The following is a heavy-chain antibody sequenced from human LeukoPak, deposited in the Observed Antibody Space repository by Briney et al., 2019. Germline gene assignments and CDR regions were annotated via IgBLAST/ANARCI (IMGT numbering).Heavy chain of an antibody. Sequence: GASVKVSCKASGYTFTGYYMHWVRQAPGQGLEWMGWINPNSGGTNYAQKFQGRVTMTRDTSISTAYMELSRLRSDDTAVYYCARSFWSGSDIGSPGLFDPWGQGTLVTVSS. CDR2: INPNSGGT. D-gene: IGHD3-3*01. CDR3: ARSFWSGSDIGSPGLFDP. V-gene: IGHV1-2*02. J-gene: IGHJ5*02. CDR1: GYTFTGYY.